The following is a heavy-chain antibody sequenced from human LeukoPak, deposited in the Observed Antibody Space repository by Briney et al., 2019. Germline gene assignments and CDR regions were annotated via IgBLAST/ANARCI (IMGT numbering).Heavy chain of an antibody. Sequence: ASVKVSCKASGYTFSNNDINWVRQATGQGLEWMGWMNPNSGNTGYAQKFQGRVTMTRNTSISTAYMELSSLRSEDTAVYYCARGLLWFGELGYWGQGTLVTVSS. D-gene: IGHD3-10*01. J-gene: IGHJ4*02. CDR2: MNPNSGNT. CDR3: ARGLLWFGELGY. CDR1: GYTFSNND. V-gene: IGHV1-8*02.